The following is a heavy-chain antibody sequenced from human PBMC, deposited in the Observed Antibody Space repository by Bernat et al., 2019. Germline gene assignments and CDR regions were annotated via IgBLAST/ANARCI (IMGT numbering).Heavy chain of an antibody. J-gene: IGHJ3*02. Sequence: EVQLVESGGVVVQPGGSLRLSCAASGFTFDDYTMHWVRQAPGKGLEWVSLISWDGGSTYYADSAKGRFTISRDNSKNSLYLQINRLRTEDTALYYCAGGPTCYDFGNAFDIWGQGTMVTVSS. CDR3: AGGPTCYDFGNAFDI. CDR1: GFTFDDYT. V-gene: IGHV3-43*01. CDR2: ISWDGGST. D-gene: IGHD3-3*01.